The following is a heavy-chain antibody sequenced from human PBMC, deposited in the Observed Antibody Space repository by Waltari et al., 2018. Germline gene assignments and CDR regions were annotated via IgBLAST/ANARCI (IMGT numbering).Heavy chain of an antibody. Sequence: PGQGLEWMGWINPNSGGTNYAQKFQGRVTMTRDTSISTAYMELSRLRSDDTAVYYCATLPLWFGESINWFDPWGQGTLVTVSS. D-gene: IGHD3-10*01. CDR2: INPNSGGT. J-gene: IGHJ5*02. CDR3: ATLPLWFGESINWFDP. V-gene: IGHV1-2*02.